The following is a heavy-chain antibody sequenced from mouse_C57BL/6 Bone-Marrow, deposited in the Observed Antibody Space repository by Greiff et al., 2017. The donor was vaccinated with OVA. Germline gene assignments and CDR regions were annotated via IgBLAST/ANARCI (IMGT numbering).Heavy chain of an antibody. CDR2: INPYNGDT. CDR3: AVRDGYFFDY. CDR1: GYSFTGYF. Sequence: VHVKQSGPELVKPGDSVKISCKASGYSFTGYFMNWVMQSHGKSLEWIGRINPYNGDTFYNQKFKGKATLTVDKSSSTAHMELRSLTSEDSAVYYCAVRDGYFFDYWGQGTTLTFSS. D-gene: IGHD2-3*01. J-gene: IGHJ2*01. V-gene: IGHV1-20*01.